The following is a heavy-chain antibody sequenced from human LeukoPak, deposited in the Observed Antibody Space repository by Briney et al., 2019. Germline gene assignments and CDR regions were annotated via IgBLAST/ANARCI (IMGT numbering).Heavy chain of an antibody. Sequence: SETLSLTCAVYGGSFSGYYWSWIRRPPGKGLEWIGEINHSGSTNYNPSLKSRVTISVDTSKNQFSLKLSSVTAADTAVYYCARAGAYCGGDCYSYNWFDPWGQGTLVTVSS. CDR3: ARAGAYCGGDCYSYNWFDP. CDR1: GGSFSGYY. CDR2: INHSGST. V-gene: IGHV4-34*01. D-gene: IGHD2-21*02. J-gene: IGHJ5*02.